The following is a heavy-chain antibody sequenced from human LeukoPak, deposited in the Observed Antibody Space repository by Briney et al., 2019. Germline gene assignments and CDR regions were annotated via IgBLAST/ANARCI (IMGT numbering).Heavy chain of an antibody. D-gene: IGHD6-13*01. CDR1: GDSISSGDYY. CDR2: IYYSGST. Sequence: KVSETLSLTCTVSGDSISSGDYYWTWIRQHPGKGLEWIGCIYYSGSTYYNLSLKSRVIISADTSKNHFSLKLSSVTAADTAVYYCARVREATIAPFFDYWGQGILVTVSS. J-gene: IGHJ4*02. V-gene: IGHV4-31*03. CDR3: ARVREATIAPFFDY.